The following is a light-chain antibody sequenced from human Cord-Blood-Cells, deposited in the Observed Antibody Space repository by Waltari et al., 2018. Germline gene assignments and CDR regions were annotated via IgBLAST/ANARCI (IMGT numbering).Light chain of an antibody. CDR1: SSDVGGYNY. Sequence: QSALTQPASVSGSPGQSITISCTGTSSDVGGYNYVSWYQQHPGKAPQLMIYDVSNRPSGVSNRFSGSKSGNTASLTISGLQAEYEADYYCSSYTSSSTLYVFGTGTKVTVL. V-gene: IGLV2-14*01. CDR3: SSYTSSSTLYV. CDR2: DVS. J-gene: IGLJ1*01.